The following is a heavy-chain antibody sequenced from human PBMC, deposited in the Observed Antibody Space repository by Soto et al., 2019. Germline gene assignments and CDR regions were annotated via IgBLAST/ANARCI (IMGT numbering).Heavy chain of an antibody. CDR2: MSHSGGT. V-gene: IGHV4-34*01. CDR1: GGFVSSGSYY. D-gene: IGHD1-1*01. J-gene: IGHJ3*02. Sequence: QVQLQQWGAGLLKPSETLSLTCAVYGGFVSSGSYYWSWIRQPPGKGLEWIGEMSHSGGTHFNPSLKSRVTISVDTSKNQFSLKMSSGTAADTALYYCARVARGTATTVVDAFDIWGPGTMVTVSS. CDR3: ARVARGTATTVVDAFDI.